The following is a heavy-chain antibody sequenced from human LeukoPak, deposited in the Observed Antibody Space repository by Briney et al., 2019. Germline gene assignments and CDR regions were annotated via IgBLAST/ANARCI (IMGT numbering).Heavy chain of an antibody. CDR2: INHSGST. V-gene: IGHV4-34*01. CDR3: ARAPFRTHYYDSSGYFPV. J-gene: IGHJ4*02. Sequence: SETLSLTCAVYGGSFSGYYWSWIRQPPGKGLEWIGEINHSGSTNYNPSLKSRVTISVDTSKNQFSLKLSSVTAADTAVYYCARAPFRTHYYDSSGYFPVWGQGTLVTVSS. CDR1: GGSFSGYY. D-gene: IGHD3-22*01.